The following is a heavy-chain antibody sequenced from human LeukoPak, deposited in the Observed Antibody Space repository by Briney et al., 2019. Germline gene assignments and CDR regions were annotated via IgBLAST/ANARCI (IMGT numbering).Heavy chain of an antibody. Sequence: PGGFLRLSCAASGSTVSSNYMTWLPPARGKGLECCSVIYSGDSTYYADSVKGRFTISRDTSKNTLYLQMNSLRAEDTAVYYCARLRGRLTLGDPPYGMDVWGQGTTVTVSS. CDR3: ARLRGRLTLGDPPYGMDV. V-gene: IGHV3-53*01. CDR2: IYSGDST. D-gene: IGHD3-16*01. J-gene: IGHJ6*02. CDR1: GSTVSSNY.